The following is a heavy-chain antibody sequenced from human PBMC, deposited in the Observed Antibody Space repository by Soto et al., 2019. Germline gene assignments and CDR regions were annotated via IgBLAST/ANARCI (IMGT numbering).Heavy chain of an antibody. Sequence: SVKVSCKASGGTFSSYAISWVRQAPGQGLEWMGGIIPIFGTANYAQKFQGRVTITADESTSTAYMELSNLRSEDTAVYYCARGGKDIVVVPATTETYYYYYGMDVWGQGTTVTVSS. CDR1: GGTFSSYA. CDR2: IIPIFGTA. D-gene: IGHD2-2*01. CDR3: ARGGKDIVVVPATTETYYYYYGMDV. V-gene: IGHV1-69*13. J-gene: IGHJ6*02.